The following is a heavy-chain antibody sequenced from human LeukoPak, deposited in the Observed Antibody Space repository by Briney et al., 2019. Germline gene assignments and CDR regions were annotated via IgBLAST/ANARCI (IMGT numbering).Heavy chain of an antibody. CDR3: ARASGSNHNHLDY. D-gene: IGHD1-14*01. Sequence: GGSLRLSCAASGITVSPYDMNWIRQAPGKGLEWVSYISSSSSKTYYADSVRGRFTIARDNAKNTMYLQMNSLRAEDTAVYYCARASGSNHNHLDYWGQGTLVTVSS. V-gene: IGHV3-21*06. CDR1: GITVSPYD. J-gene: IGHJ4*02. CDR2: ISSSSSKT.